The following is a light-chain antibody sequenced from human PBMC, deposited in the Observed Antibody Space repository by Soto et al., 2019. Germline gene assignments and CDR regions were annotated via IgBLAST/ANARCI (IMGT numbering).Light chain of an antibody. CDR3: QQYDSSPRT. CDR2: GAS. Sequence: EIVLTQSPGTVSLSPGERATLSCRASQSVSSSSLAWYQQKPGQAPRLLISGASSRATGIPDRFSGSGSGTDSTLTISRLEPEDCAVYYCQQYDSSPRTFGQGTKVDIK. J-gene: IGKJ1*01. V-gene: IGKV3-20*01. CDR1: QSVSSSS.